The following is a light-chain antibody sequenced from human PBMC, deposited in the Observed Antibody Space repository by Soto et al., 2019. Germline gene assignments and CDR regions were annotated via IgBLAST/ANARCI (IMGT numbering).Light chain of an antibody. J-gene: IGKJ1*01. Sequence: VGKECRSRWPASQGIRNDLGWYQQKPEKAPKRLIYSASSLQSGVPSRFSGRGSGTEDMGIRSRLHCEDVVTYYWLHHSASRWTFGVGTKVDIK. V-gene: IGKV1-17*01. CDR1: QGIRND. CDR2: SAS. CDR3: LHHSASRWT.